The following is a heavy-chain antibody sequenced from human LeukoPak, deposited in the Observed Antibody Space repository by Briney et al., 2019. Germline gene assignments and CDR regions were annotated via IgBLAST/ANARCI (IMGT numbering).Heavy chain of an antibody. CDR2: ISSSSSYI. CDR1: GFTFSIYS. CDR3: AREAPKPRVRGVTFDY. V-gene: IGHV3-21*01. Sequence: GGSLRLSCAASGFTFSIYSMNWVRQAPGKGLEWVSSISSSSSYIYYADSVKGRSTTSRDNAKNSLYLQMTSRRAEDTAVYYCAREAPKPRVRGVTFDYWGQGTLVTVSS. D-gene: IGHD3-10*01. J-gene: IGHJ4*02.